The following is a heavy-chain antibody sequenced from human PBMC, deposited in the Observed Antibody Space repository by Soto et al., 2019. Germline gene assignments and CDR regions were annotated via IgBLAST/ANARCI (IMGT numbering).Heavy chain of an antibody. J-gene: IGHJ5*02. V-gene: IGHV1-69*01. CDR2: NIPIYGTI. Sequence: QVQLVQSGAEVKKPGSSVKVSCKASGGTFSNYAISWVRQAPGQGLEWMGGNIPIYGTINYAQRFQDRVTITADESTSTAYMELSSLRSEDTAVYYCARDLGGCSAGSCRYNWFDPWGQGTLVTVSS. CDR3: ARDLGGCSAGSCRYNWFDP. CDR1: GGTFSNYA. D-gene: IGHD2-15*01.